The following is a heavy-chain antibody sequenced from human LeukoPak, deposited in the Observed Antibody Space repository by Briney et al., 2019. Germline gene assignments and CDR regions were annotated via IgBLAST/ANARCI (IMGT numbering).Heavy chain of an antibody. D-gene: IGHD4-23*01. CDR3: AKDPNYGGQSDYFDC. V-gene: IGHV3-23*01. CDR1: GFTFGTYA. CDR2: ISGSGGVT. Sequence: PGGSLRLSCAASGFTFGTYAMSWVRQTPGKGLEWVSGISGSGGVTYYADSVKGRFPISRDNSMNTLYLQMNSLRVDDTAFYYCAKDPNYGGQSDYFDCWGQGTLVTVSS. J-gene: IGHJ4*02.